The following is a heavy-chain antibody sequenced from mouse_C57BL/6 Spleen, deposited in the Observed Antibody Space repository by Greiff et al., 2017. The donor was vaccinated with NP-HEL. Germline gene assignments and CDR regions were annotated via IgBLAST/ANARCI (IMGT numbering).Heavy chain of an antibody. Sequence: QVQLQQPGAELVKPGASVKLSCKASGYTFTSYWMQWVKQRPGQGLEWIGEIDPSDSYTNYNQKFKGKATLTVDTSSSTAYMQLSSLTSEDSAVYYCARRTITTVVARGNFDYWGQGTTLTVSS. D-gene: IGHD1-1*01. CDR1: GYTFTSYW. J-gene: IGHJ2*01. V-gene: IGHV1-50*01. CDR3: ARRTITTVVARGNFDY. CDR2: IDPSDSYT.